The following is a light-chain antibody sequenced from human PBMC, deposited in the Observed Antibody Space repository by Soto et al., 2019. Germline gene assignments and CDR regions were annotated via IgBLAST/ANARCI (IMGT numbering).Light chain of an antibody. CDR1: QSISNW. CDR2: KAS. CDR3: QQYDFYPLT. V-gene: IGKV1-5*03. Sequence: QMTQGPSTLSASVGDRVTITCRASQSISNWLAWFQQKPGKAPNLLIYKASTLQSGVPSRFSGSRSGTEFALTISSLQPDDFATYYCQQYDFYPLTFGGGTKVEI. J-gene: IGKJ4*01.